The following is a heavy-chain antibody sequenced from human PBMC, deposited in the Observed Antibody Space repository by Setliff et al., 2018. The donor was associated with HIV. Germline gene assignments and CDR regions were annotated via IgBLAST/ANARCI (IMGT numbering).Heavy chain of an antibody. V-gene: IGHV4-31*03. CDR3: ARTTYSGSYFNDS. D-gene: IGHD1-26*01. J-gene: IGHJ5*01. CDR2: IFYTGNT. Sequence: KPSETLSLTCTVSGGSITSGGYYWSWIRQHPEKGLEWIGYIFYTGNTYHNPSLKSRVTISVDTSKNQFSLELSSVTAADTAVYYCARTTYSGSYFNDSWGQGTLVTVSS. CDR1: GGSITSGGYY.